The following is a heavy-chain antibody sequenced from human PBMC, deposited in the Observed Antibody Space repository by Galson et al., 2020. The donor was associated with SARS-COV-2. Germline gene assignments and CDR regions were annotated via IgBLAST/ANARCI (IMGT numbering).Heavy chain of an antibody. CDR1: GFTFSSYA. Sequence: GGSLRLSRAASGFTFSSYAMHWVRQAPGKGLEWVAVISYDGSNKYYADSVKGRFTIPRDNSKNTLYLQMNILTAEDTAVYYCASNGAGNWFDPWGQGTLVTVSS. CDR2: ISYDGSNK. J-gene: IGHJ5*02. V-gene: IGHV3-30*04. D-gene: IGHD2-8*01. CDR3: ASNGAGNWFDP.